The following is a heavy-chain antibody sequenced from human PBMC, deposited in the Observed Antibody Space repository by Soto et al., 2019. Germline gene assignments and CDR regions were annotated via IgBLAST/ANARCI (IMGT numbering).Heavy chain of an antibody. D-gene: IGHD2-15*01. CDR1: GYTFTGYY. CDR2: ISPNSGGT. Sequence: ASVKVSCKASGYTFTGYYMHWVRQAPGQGLEWMGWISPNSGGTNYAQKFQGWVTMTRDTSISTAYMELSRLRSDDTAVYYCARDLSCSGGSCYGAQFDYWGQGTLVTVSS. V-gene: IGHV1-2*04. CDR3: ARDLSCSGGSCYGAQFDY. J-gene: IGHJ4*02.